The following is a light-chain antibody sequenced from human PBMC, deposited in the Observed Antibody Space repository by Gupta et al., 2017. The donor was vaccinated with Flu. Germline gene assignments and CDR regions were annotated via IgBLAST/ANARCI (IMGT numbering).Light chain of an antibody. CDR1: KLGDKY. CDR2: KDS. Sequence: SSELTQPPSVSVSPGQTASITCSGDKLGDKYACWYHQKPGQSPVLVIYKDSKRPSGIPERFSGSNSGTTATLTIGGTQARDEDDYYWQAWYSSTAVFGGGTKLTVL. V-gene: IGLV3-1*01. CDR3: QAWYSSTAV. J-gene: IGLJ2*01.